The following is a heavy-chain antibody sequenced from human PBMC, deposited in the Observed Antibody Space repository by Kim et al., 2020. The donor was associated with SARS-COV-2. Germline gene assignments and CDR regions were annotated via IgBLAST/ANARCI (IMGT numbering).Heavy chain of an antibody. V-gene: IGHV4-31*03. D-gene: IGHD6-6*01. CDR3: ARLPIAARLYFDY. CDR1: GGSISSGGYY. CDR2: IYYSGST. J-gene: IGHJ4*02. Sequence: SETLSLTCTVSGGSISSGGYYWSWIRQHPGKGLEWIGYIYYSGSTYYNPSLKSRVTISVDTSKNQFSLKLSSVTAADTAVYYCARLPIAARLYFDYWGQGTLVTVSS.